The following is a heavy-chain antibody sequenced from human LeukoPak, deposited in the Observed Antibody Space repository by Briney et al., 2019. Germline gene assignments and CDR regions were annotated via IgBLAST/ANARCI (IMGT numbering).Heavy chain of an antibody. V-gene: IGHV4-59*01. J-gene: IGHJ4*02. CDR2: IYYSGST. CDR1: GGSISTYY. Sequence: SETLSLTCTVSGGSISTYYWSWIRQPPGKGLEWIGYIYYSGSTNYNASLKSRVTMSLDMSTNKFSLKLTSVTAADTAVYYCARGGTVVNGFDYWGQGTLVTVSS. CDR3: ARGGTVVNGFDY. D-gene: IGHD4-23*01.